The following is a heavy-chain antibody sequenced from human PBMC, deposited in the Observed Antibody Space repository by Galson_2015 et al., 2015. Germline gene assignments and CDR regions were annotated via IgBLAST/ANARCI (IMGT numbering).Heavy chain of an antibody. Sequence: SLRLSCAASGFTFSSCAMSWVRQAPGKGLEWVSAISGSGGSTYYADSVKGRFTISRDNSKNTLYLQMNSLRAEDTAVYYCAKDRRLRGVIEYYFDYWGQGTLVTVSS. V-gene: IGHV3-23*01. CDR2: ISGSGGST. D-gene: IGHD3-10*01. CDR3: AKDRRLRGVIEYYFDY. J-gene: IGHJ4*02. CDR1: GFTFSSCA.